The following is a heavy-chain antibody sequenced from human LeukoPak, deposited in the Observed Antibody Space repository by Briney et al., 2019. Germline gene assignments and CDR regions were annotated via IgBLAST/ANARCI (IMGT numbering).Heavy chain of an antibody. Sequence: PSETLSLTCAVYGGSFSGYYWSWIRQPPGKGLEWIGEINHSGSTTYNPSLKSRVTIPIDTSKNQFSLKVTSVTATDTAIYYRARGKTWFAPLGQGTLVTISS. J-gene: IGHJ5*02. CDR2: INHSGST. CDR3: ARGKTWFAP. CDR1: GGSFSGYY. V-gene: IGHV4-34*01.